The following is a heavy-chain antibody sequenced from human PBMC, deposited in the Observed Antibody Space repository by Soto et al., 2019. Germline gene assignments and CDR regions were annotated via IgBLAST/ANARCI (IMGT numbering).Heavy chain of an antibody. J-gene: IGHJ6*02. D-gene: IGHD5-18*01. V-gene: IGHV5-51*01. Sequence: EAVKISCEGSGYRVTSYWSGWVRQMPGKGLEWMGIIYPCDSDTRYSPSFQGQVTISADKSISTAYLQWSSLKASDTAMYYCARHLGGGIQLSGYGMDVWGQGTTVTLSS. CDR1: GYRVTSYW. CDR3: ARHLGGGIQLSGYGMDV. CDR2: IYPCDSDT.